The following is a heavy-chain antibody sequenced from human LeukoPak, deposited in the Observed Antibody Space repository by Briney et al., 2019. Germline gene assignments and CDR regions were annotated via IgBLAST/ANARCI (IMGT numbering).Heavy chain of an antibody. Sequence: SETLSLTCNVSGGPLSSYYWSWIRQAPGKGLEWIGYIYYDGTTDYNPSLKGRVVISVDTSKNQFSLRLDSLTARDTAVYYCARHQNHGGWYKLVSNFDYWGQGTLVTVSS. D-gene: IGHD6-19*01. J-gene: IGHJ4*02. CDR2: IYYDGTT. CDR3: ARHQNHGGWYKLVSNFDY. V-gene: IGHV4-59*08. CDR1: GGPLSSYY.